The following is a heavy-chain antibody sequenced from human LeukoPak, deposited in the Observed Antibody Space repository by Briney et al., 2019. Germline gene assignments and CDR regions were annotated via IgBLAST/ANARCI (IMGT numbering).Heavy chain of an antibody. J-gene: IGHJ6*04. CDR1: GFNFRTYW. CDR2: INSDGSNT. V-gene: IGHV3-74*01. Sequence: GGSLRLSCAASGFNFRTYWMHWVRQAPGKGLVWVSRINSDGSNTTYADSVKGRFTFSRDNAMNTLYLQMHSLRAEDTALYFCARGYGADVWGKGTMVTVSS. CDR3: ARGYGADV.